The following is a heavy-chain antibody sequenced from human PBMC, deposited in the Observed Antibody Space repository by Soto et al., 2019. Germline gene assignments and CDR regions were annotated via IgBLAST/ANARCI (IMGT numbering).Heavy chain of an antibody. CDR3: ARLGGVAVRTFDY. Sequence: SETLSLTCTVSGGSINDFYWSWIRQPPGKGLEWIGYIYYSGSTDYSPSLKSRVTISVDPSKTQFSLNLRSVNTADTAVYYCARLGGVAVRTFDYWGQGTLVTVSS. D-gene: IGHD6-6*01. CDR2: IYYSGST. CDR1: GGSINDFY. J-gene: IGHJ4*02. V-gene: IGHV4-59*12.